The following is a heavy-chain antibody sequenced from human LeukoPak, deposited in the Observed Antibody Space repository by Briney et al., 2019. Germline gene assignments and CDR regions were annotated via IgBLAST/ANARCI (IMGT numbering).Heavy chain of an antibody. CDR1: GGSISSSNYY. CDR2: IYYSGST. J-gene: IGHJ6*03. Sequence: SETLSLTCTVSGGSISSSNYYWGWIRQSPGKGLEWIGSIYYSGSTYYNPSLKSRVTISVDTSKNQFSLKLSSVTAADSAVYYCAKDGVAYCGGDCTTQFYYSMDVWGKGTTVTVSS. CDR3: AKDGVAYCGGDCTTQFYYSMDV. V-gene: IGHV4-39*07. D-gene: IGHD2-21*02.